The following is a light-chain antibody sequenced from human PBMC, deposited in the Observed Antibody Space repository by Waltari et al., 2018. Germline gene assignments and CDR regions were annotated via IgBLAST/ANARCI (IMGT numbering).Light chain of an antibody. CDR1: SLRSYY. CDR3: HSRDASGVGGT. Sequence: TQDPAVSVAMGHTVRITCQGDSLRSYYASWYQQRPGQAPILIMYDKNNRPSGVPDRFSGSSSDNTASLTITGAQAEDEGHYYCHSRDASGVGGTFGGGTKLTVL. V-gene: IGLV3-19*01. CDR2: DKN. J-gene: IGLJ2*01.